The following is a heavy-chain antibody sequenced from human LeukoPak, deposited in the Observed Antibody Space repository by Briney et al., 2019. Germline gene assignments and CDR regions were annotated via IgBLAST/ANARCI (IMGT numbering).Heavy chain of an antibody. CDR1: GNSFGDYY. V-gene: IGHV4-4*07. CDR3: TTDPRGY. CDR2: IYTSGST. Sequence: PSETLSLTCTVSGNSFGDYYWSWIRQPAGKGLEWIGRIYTSGSTTYNPSLKSRVTMSVDTSKSQFSLNLMSVTAEDTAVYYCTTDPRGYWGQGTLVTVSS. J-gene: IGHJ4*02.